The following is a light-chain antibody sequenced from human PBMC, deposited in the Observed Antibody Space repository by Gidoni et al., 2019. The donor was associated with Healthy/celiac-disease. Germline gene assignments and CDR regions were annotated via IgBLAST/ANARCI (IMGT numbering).Light chain of an antibody. CDR3: QQRSNGPFT. J-gene: IGKJ3*01. V-gene: IGKV3-11*01. CDR2: DAA. CDR1: QSVSSY. Sequence: DIVLTQSPATLSLSPGERATLSCRASQSVSSYLAWYQQKPAQAPRLLIYDAANRATGIPARFSGSGSGKDFTLTISSLEPEDVAVYYCQQRSNGPFTFGPXTKVDIK.